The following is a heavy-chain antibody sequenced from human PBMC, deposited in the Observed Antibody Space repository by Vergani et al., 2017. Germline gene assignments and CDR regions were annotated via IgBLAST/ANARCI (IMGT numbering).Heavy chain of an antibody. Sequence: QLQLQESGPGLVKPSETLSLTCTVSGGSISSSSYYWGWIRQPPGKGLEWIGSIYYSGSTYYNPSLKSRVTISVDTSKNQFSLKLSSVTAADTAVYYCAGWGLGGSYQDAFDIWGQGTMVTVSS. CDR1: GGSISSSSYY. CDR2: IYYSGST. CDR3: AGWGLGGSYQDAFDI. J-gene: IGHJ3*02. V-gene: IGHV4-39*07. D-gene: IGHD1-26*01.